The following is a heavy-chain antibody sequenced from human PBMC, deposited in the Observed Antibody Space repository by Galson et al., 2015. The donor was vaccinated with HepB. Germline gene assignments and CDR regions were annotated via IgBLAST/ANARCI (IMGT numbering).Heavy chain of an antibody. D-gene: IGHD2-2*01. CDR3: ARDCSSATCLYGMDV. J-gene: IGHJ6*02. CDR2: ISANSGYT. Sequence: SVKVSCKGSGYTFNTYAYSWVRQAPGQGLEWMGWISANSGYTNYALKLTGRVTMNTDTSTSTAFMELRSLRSDDTAVYYCARDCSSATCLYGMDVWGQGTTVTVSS. V-gene: IGHV1-18*04. CDR1: GYTFNTYA.